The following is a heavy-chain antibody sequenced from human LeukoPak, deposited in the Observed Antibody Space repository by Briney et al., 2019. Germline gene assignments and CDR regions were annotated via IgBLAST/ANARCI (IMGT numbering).Heavy chain of an antibody. Sequence: SETLSLTCNVSGGSINNYYWSWFRQPPGKGLEWIGYIDHSGNTNDNPSLRGRVIISVETSKQHFSLKLTSVTAADTAVYYCARTSVVAPGFYFDYWGQGTLVTVFS. CDR3: ARTSVVAPGFYFDY. J-gene: IGHJ4*02. D-gene: IGHD2-15*01. CDR2: IDHSGNT. V-gene: IGHV4-59*01. CDR1: GGSINNYY.